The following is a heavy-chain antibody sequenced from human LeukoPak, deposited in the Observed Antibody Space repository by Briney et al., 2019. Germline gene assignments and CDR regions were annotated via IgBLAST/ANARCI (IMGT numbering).Heavy chain of an antibody. J-gene: IGHJ4*02. CDR3: ARVRSSGYLEFDY. CDR1: GASINSYY. D-gene: IGHD3-22*01. Sequence: SETLSLTCSVSGASINSYYWSWIRQPPGMGLEWTGHIYYSGSTNYSPSLTSRVNISVDTSKNQFSLNLSSVTAADTAVYYCARVRSSGYLEFDYWGQGTLVTVSS. V-gene: IGHV4-59*01. CDR2: IYYSGST.